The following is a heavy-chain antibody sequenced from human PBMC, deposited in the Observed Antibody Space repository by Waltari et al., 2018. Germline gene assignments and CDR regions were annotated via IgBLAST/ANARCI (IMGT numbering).Heavy chain of an antibody. Sequence: EVQLVESGGGLIQPGGSLRLSCAASGFTVSSNYMSWVRQAPGKGLEWVSVSDSGGSTDYSDSVKGRFTISRDNSKNTLDLQMNSLRAEDTAVYYCARLGYSTSSWGWFDPWGQGTLVTVSS. V-gene: IGHV3-53*01. D-gene: IGHD6-13*01. CDR3: ARLGYSTSSWGWFDP. CDR2: SDSGGST. J-gene: IGHJ5*02. CDR1: GFTVSSNY.